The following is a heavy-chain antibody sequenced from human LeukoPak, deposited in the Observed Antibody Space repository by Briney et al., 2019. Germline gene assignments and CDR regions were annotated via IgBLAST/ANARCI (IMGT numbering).Heavy chain of an antibody. CDR2: IRYDGSNK. J-gene: IGHJ4*02. CDR3: ATQLKYDFWSGLHFDY. Sequence: GGSLRLSCAASGFTFSSYGMHWVRQAPGKGLEWVAFIRYDGSNKYYADSVKGRFTISRDNSKNTLYLQMDSLRAEDTAVYYCATQLKYDFWSGLHFDYWGQGTLVTVSS. D-gene: IGHD3-3*01. CDR1: GFTFSSYG. V-gene: IGHV3-30*02.